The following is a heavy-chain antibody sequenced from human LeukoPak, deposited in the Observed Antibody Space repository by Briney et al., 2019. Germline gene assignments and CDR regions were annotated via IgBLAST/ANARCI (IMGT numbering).Heavy chain of an antibody. CDR1: GFTFSSYS. J-gene: IGHJ1*01. V-gene: IGHV3-21*04. CDR3: ARVGSTMVRGTRRWEFQH. Sequence: GGSLRLSCAASGFTFSSYSMNWVRQAPGKGLEWVSSISSSSAYIYYADSMKGRFTISRDNAKNSLYLQMNSLRAEDTAVYYCARVGSTMVRGTRRWEFQHWGQGTLVTVSS. CDR2: ISSSSAYI. D-gene: IGHD3-10*01.